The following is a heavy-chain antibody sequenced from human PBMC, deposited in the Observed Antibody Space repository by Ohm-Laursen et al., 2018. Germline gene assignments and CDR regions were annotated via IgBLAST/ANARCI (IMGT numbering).Heavy chain of an antibody. CDR3: ARDSYYYYGMDV. CDR1: GFTFSSYW. J-gene: IGHJ6*02. CDR2: IKQDGSEK. V-gene: IGHV3-7*03. Sequence: SLRLSRTASGFTFSSYWMSWVRQAPGKGLEWVANIKQDGSEKYYVDSVKGRFTISRDNAKNSLYLQMNSLRAEDTAVYYCARDSYYYYGMDVWGQGTTVTVSS.